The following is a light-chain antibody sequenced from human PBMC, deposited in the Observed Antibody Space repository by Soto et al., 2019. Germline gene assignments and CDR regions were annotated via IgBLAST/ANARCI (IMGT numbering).Light chain of an antibody. Sequence: EIAMMQSPATLSVTPGGRATLSCRARQSVSSNLAWYQQKPGQAPRLLIYGASTRATGIPARFSGSGSGTEFTLTISSLQSEDFAVYYCQQYNNWPLTFGGGTKV. CDR3: QQYNNWPLT. V-gene: IGKV3-15*01. J-gene: IGKJ4*01. CDR2: GAS. CDR1: QSVSSN.